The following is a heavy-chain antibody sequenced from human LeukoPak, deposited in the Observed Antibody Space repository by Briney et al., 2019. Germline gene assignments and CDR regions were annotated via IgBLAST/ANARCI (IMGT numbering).Heavy chain of an antibody. CDR3: GRGGRNGHFDY. Sequence: QALSLTYAISRDSVSSNITAWKWTRQSPSRGLEWRGRTFYRSKWYSDYPVTVKSRIIINPDTSKNQFSLQVNALALEDEAGFVWGRGGRNGHFDYWGRGTLVTVSS. J-gene: IGHJ4*02. D-gene: IGHD2-8*01. CDR2: TFYRSKWYS. CDR1: RDSVSSNITA. V-gene: IGHV6-1*01.